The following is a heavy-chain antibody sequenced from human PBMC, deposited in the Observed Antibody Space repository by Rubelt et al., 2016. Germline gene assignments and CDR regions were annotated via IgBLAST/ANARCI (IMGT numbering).Heavy chain of an antibody. D-gene: IGHD6-13*01. Sequence: QVQLQQWGAGLLKPSETLSLTCAVYGGSFSGYYWSWIRQPPGKGLEWIGEINHSGSTNYNPSLKRRVTIPVDTSKHQFSVNLSSVTAAVTAVYYCARGLARAAAAPRRLWFDPWGQGTLVTVSS. V-gene: IGHV4-34*01. CDR1: GGSFSGYY. J-gene: IGHJ5*02. CDR3: ARGLARAAAAPRRLWFDP. CDR2: INHSGST.